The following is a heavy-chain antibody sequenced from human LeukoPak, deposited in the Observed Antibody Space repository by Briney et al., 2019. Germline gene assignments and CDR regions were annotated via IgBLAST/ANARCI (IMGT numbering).Heavy chain of an antibody. CDR3: ASNTIAAAGSSAGY. J-gene: IGHJ4*02. V-gene: IGHV3-30-3*01. CDR1: GFTFSSYA. Sequence: GGSLRLSCAASGFTFSSYAMHWVRQAPGKGLEWVAVISYDGSNKYYADSVKGRFTISRDNSKNTLYLQMNSLRAEDTAVYYCASNTIAAAGSSAGYWGQGTLVTVSS. D-gene: IGHD6-13*01. CDR2: ISYDGSNK.